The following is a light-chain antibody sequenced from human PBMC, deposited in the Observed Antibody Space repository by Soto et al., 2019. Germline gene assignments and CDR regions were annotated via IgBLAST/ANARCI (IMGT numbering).Light chain of an antibody. CDR1: TSNIGGNT. V-gene: IGLV1-44*01. CDR2: SNN. CDR3: QSYDSSLSGYVV. J-gene: IGLJ2*01. Sequence: QSVLTQPPSASGTPGQRVTISCSGSTSNIGGNTVNWYQQLPGTAPKLLIYSNNQRPSGVPDRFSGSKSGTSASLAISRLQSEDEAAYYCQSYDSSLSGYVVFGGGTKLTVL.